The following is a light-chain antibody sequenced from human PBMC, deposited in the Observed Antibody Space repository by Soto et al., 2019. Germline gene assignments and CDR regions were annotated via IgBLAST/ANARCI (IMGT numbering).Light chain of an antibody. CDR1: QDICIY. CDR2: SAS. V-gene: IGKV1-9*01. J-gene: IGKJ1*01. Sequence: IQLTQSPFSLSASLGDRVTSTCRPSQDICIYLAWYQQKPGKAPNLLIYSASSLQRGVPSRFSGSRSVTNFTLPIRRLQAEDFATYHCQQLITYPLTFGLGIKV. CDR3: QQLITYPLT.